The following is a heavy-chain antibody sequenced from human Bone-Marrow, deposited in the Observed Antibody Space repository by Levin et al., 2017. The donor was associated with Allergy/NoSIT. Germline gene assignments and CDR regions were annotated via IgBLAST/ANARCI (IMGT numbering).Heavy chain of an antibody. J-gene: IGHJ6*02. V-gene: IGHV4-61*01. CDR2: IHYSWST. CDR1: GGSVSSGSHH. D-gene: IGHD2-2*01. CDR3: ARDRVIPATGGNYYYDGMDG. Sequence: SQTLSLTCTVSGGSVSSGSHHWSWIRQPPGRGLEWIGCIHYSWSTKYNPSLKSRVTISVDTSKNQASLKLSSVTAADTAIYYCARDRVIPATGGNYYYDGMDGWGQGTTVTVSS.